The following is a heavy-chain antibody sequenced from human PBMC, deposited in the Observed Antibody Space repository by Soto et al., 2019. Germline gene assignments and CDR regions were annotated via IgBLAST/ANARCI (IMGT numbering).Heavy chain of an antibody. CDR2: ISAYNGNT. V-gene: IGHV1-18*01. J-gene: IGHJ4*02. CDR1: GYTFTSYG. Sequence: ASVKVSCKASGYTFTSYGISWVRQAPGQRLERMGWISAYNGNTNYAQKLQGRVTMTTDTSTSTAYMELRSLRSDDTAVYYCARECIVGATTMNCFDYWGQGTLVTVSS. CDR3: ARECIVGATTMNCFDY. D-gene: IGHD1-26*01.